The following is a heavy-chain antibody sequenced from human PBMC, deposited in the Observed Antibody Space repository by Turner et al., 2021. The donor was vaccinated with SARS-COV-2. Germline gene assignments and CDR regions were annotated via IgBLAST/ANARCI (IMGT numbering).Heavy chain of an antibody. J-gene: IGHJ4*02. CDR2: IYYSGNT. Sequence: LPLQVSGPGLVMPSETLSLTCTVAGGSLTKNYDYWGWIRQPPGKGLEWIGSIYYSGNTYYNPSLKSRVTISVDTAKSKFSLRLSSVTAADTAVYYCARLPERYFFDYWGQGALVTVSS. V-gene: IGHV4-39*01. CDR3: ARLPERYFFDY. CDR1: GGSLTKNYDY.